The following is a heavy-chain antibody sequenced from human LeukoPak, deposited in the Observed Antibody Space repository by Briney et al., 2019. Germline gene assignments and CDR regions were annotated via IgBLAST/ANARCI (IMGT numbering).Heavy chain of an antibody. CDR3: ARRGGWELLYAFDI. CDR2: INPNSGGT. J-gene: IGHJ3*02. Sequence: ASVKVSCKVSGYTLTELSMHWVRQAPGKGLEWMGWINPNSGGTNYAQKFQGRVTMTRDTSISTAYMELSRLRSDDTAVYYCARRGGWELLYAFDIWGQGTMVTVSS. V-gene: IGHV1-2*02. CDR1: GYTLTELS. D-gene: IGHD1-26*01.